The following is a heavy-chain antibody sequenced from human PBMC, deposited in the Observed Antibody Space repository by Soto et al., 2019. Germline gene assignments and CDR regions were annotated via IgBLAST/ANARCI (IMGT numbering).Heavy chain of an antibody. CDR3: ARDVLRYFDGLPSGFDY. V-gene: IGHV3-30-3*01. D-gene: IGHD3-9*01. CDR2: ISYDGSNK. CDR1: GFTFSSYA. Sequence: GGSLRLSCAASGFTFSSYAMHWVRQAPGKGLEWVAVISYDGSNKYYADSVKGRFTISRDNSKNTLYLQMNSLRAEDTAVYYCARDVLRYFDGLPSGFDYWGQGTLVTVSS. J-gene: IGHJ4*02.